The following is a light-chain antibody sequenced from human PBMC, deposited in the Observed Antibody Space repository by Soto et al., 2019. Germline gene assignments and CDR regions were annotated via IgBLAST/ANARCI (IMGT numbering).Light chain of an antibody. V-gene: IGKV1-5*01. CDR3: QQYTSYSPST. Sequence: DIQMTQSPSTLSASVGDRVTITCRASQSISSWLAWYQQKPGKAPKLLIYDASSLESGVPSRFSVSGSGTEVTLTISSLQPDDFATYYCQQYTSYSPSTFGGGTKVEIK. CDR2: DAS. CDR1: QSISSW. J-gene: IGKJ4*01.